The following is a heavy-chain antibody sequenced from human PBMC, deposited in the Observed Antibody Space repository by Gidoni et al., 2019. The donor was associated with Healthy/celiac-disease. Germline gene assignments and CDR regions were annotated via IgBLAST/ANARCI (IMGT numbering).Heavy chain of an antibody. Sequence: QLQLQESGPGLVNPSETLSLTCTVSGGSISSSSYYWGWIRPPPGKGLEWIGRIYYSGSTYYNPSLKSRVTISVDTSKNQFSLKLSSVTAADTAVYYCASEDLGYCSGGSCHIGYFDYWGQGTLVTVSS. J-gene: IGHJ4*02. CDR2: IYYSGST. V-gene: IGHV4-39*07. CDR3: ASEDLGYCSGGSCHIGYFDY. CDR1: GGSISSSSYY. D-gene: IGHD2-15*01.